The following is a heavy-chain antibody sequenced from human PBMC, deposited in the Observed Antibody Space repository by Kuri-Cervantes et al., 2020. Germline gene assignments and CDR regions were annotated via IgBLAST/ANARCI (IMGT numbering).Heavy chain of an antibody. CDR1: GGSISSYY. J-gene: IGHJ4*02. V-gene: IGHV4-59*01. CDR3: ARDPPLRWELPFDY. CDR2: IYYSGST. Sequence: SETLSLTCTVSGGSISSYYWSWIRQPPGKGLEWIGYIYYSGSTNYNPSLKSRVTISVDTSKNQFSLKLSSVTAADTAVYYCARDPPLRWELPFDYWGQGTLVTVSS. D-gene: IGHD1-26*01.